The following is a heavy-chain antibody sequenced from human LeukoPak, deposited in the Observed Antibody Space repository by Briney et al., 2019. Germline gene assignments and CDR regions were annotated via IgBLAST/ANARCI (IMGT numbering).Heavy chain of an antibody. Sequence: SETLSLTCTVYGGSLSGSYWSWIRQPPGKGLEWIGEINHGGVTNYNPSLKRRVTISIDTSINQFSLKLTSVTAADTAVYYCARGVYYYGGSPSSWGQGTLVTVSS. CDR3: ARGVYYYGGSPSS. D-gene: IGHD3-22*01. CDR2: INHGGVT. CDR1: GGSLSGSY. J-gene: IGHJ5*02. V-gene: IGHV4-34*01.